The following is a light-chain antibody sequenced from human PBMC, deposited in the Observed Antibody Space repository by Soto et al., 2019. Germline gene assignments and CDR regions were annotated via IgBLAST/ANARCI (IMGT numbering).Light chain of an antibody. J-gene: IGKJ4*01. CDR1: RAITNH. CDR3: QQNYITPLT. Sequence: DFQLTQYPYPLSASFGDMVSISCRASRAITNHLNWYQQKPGKAPILLVYAASTLETGVPSRFSGSGSGTHFTLTIDNLQPEDVATYFCQQNYITPLTFGGGTKVDI. CDR2: AAS. V-gene: IGKV1-39*01.